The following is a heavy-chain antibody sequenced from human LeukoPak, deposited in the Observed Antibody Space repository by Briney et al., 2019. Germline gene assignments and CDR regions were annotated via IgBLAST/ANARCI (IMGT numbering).Heavy chain of an antibody. CDR2: MSPDSGYT. CDR1: GYTFTSYD. J-gene: IGHJ4*02. Sequence: GASVKVSCKASGYTFTSYDITWVRQATGQGLEWMGWMSPDSGYTGYAQTFQGRVSLTRNTSVSTAFMELSSLRSEDTAVYYCEIYTGYDSFWGQGTLVTVPS. V-gene: IGHV1-8*01. D-gene: IGHD5-12*01. CDR3: EIYTGYDSF.